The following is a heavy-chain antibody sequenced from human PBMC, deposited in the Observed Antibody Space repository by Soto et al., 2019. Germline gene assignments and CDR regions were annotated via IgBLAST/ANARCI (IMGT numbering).Heavy chain of an antibody. CDR3: ARGYSTGYFDY. D-gene: IGHD1-20*01. CDR2: IIPMFDTP. V-gene: IGHV1-69*01. CDR1: GGTFSNYY. J-gene: IGHJ4*02. Sequence: QVQLVQSGAEVKKPGSSMKVSCKPSGGTFSNYYISRVRQAPGQGLEWMGDIIPMFDTPKYAQKFQGRVTITADESTSAAYMELSSLRAEDTAVYYCARGYSTGYFDYWGQGTLITVSS.